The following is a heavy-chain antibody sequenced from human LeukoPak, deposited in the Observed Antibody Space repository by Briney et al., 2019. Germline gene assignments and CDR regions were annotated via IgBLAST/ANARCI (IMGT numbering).Heavy chain of an antibody. CDR2: INPNSGGT. V-gene: IGHV1-2*02. CDR1: GYTFTGYY. J-gene: IGHJ5*02. Sequence: GASVKVFCKASGYTFTGYYMHWVRQAPGQGLEWMGWINPNSGGTNYAQKFQGRGTMARDTSISTAYMELSRLRSDDTAVYYCARDRKPSVAGRPGGWFDPWGQGTLVTVSS. D-gene: IGHD6-19*01. CDR3: ARDRKPSVAGRPGGWFDP.